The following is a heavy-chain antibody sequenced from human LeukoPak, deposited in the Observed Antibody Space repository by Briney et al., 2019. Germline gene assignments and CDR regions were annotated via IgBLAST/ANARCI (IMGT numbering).Heavy chain of an antibody. CDR3: AGVKKSGSYYGFDY. CDR1: GGSISSYY. CDR2: IYYSGST. V-gene: IGHV4-59*01. D-gene: IGHD1-26*01. J-gene: IGHJ4*02. Sequence: PSETLSLTCTVSGGSISSYYWSWIRQPPGKGLEWIGYIYYSGSTNYNPSLKSRVTISVDTSKNQFSLKLSSVTAADTAVYYCAGVKKSGSYYGFDYWGQGTLVTVSS.